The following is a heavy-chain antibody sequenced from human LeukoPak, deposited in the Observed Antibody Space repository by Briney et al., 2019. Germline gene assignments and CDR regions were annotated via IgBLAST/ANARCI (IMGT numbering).Heavy chain of an antibody. J-gene: IGHJ4*02. CDR3: ARGLRYGSGSLDY. D-gene: IGHD3-10*01. CDR2: ISSSSSYM. Sequence: GGSLRLSCAASGFTFSDYGMSWVRQAPGKGLEWVSSISSSSSYMYYADSVKGRFTISRDNAKNSLYLQMNSLRAEDTAVYYCARGLRYGSGSLDYWGQGTLVTVSS. V-gene: IGHV3-21*01. CDR1: GFTFSDYG.